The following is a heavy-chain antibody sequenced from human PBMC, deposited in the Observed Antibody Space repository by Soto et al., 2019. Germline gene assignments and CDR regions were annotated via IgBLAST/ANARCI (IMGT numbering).Heavy chain of an antibody. J-gene: IGHJ4*02. D-gene: IGHD6-25*01. Sequence: GGSLRLSCAASGFTVSRNYMSWVRQAPGKGLEWVSVIYSGGTTYYADSVKGRFTISRDTSKNTLYLQMNSLRPDDTAVYYCARDVAAAGYFDCWGQGTLVTVSS. CDR2: IYSGGTT. V-gene: IGHV3-53*01. CDR1: GFTVSRNY. CDR3: ARDVAAAGYFDC.